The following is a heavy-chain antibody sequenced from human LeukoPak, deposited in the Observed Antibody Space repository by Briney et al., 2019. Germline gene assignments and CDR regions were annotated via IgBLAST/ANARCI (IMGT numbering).Heavy chain of an antibody. CDR3: AKASGYGDYDILNSFDP. J-gene: IGHJ5*02. CDR2: ISGSGGST. Sequence: GGSLRLSCAASGFTFSSYAMSWVRQAPGKGLEWVSAISGSGGSTYYADSVKGRFTISRDNSKNTLYLQMNSLRAEDTAVYYCAKASGYGDYDILNSFDPWGQGTLVTVSS. CDR1: GFTFSSYA. D-gene: IGHD4-17*01. V-gene: IGHV3-23*01.